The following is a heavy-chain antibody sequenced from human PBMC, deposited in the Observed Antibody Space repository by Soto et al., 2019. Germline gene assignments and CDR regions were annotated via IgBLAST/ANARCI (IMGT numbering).Heavy chain of an antibody. CDR3: ARVPIVVVPAAYNWFDP. J-gene: IGHJ5*02. CDR2: INPNSGGT. D-gene: IGHD2-2*01. Sequence: ASVKVSCKASGYTFTGYYMHWVRQAPGQGLEWRGWINPNSGGTNYAQKFQGRVTMTRDTAISTAYMELSRLRSDDTAVYYCARVPIVVVPAAYNWFDPWGQGPLVTVSS. CDR1: GYTFTGYY. V-gene: IGHV1-2*02.